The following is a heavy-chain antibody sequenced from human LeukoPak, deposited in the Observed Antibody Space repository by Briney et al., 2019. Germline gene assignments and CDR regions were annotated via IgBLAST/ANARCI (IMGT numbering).Heavy chain of an antibody. CDR1: GTSISSYY. V-gene: IGHV4-4*07. D-gene: IGHD3-22*01. Sequence: SETLSLTCTVSGTSISSYYWNWIRQPAGKGLEWIGRIGRISTSGNTNYNPSLKSRVTLSLDTSKNQFSLRLSSVTAADTAVYFCARGILRDYYDSSGFYHRGGVGYWGQGTLVTVSS. CDR2: ISTSGNT. CDR3: ARGILRDYYDSSGFYHRGGVGY. J-gene: IGHJ4*02.